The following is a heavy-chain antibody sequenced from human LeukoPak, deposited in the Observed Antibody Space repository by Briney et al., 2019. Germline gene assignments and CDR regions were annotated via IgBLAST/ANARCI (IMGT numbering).Heavy chain of an antibody. CDR3: ARDRLGVTHFDY. CDR2: INGSGGST. J-gene: IGHJ4*02. CDR1: GFTFSSYA. D-gene: IGHD2-21*02. Sequence: GASLRLSCAASGFTFSSYAMTWVRQAPGKGLEWVSAINGSGGSTYYADSVKGRFTISRDNSKNTLYLQMNSLRAEDTAVYYCARDRLGVTHFDYWGQGTLVTVS. V-gene: IGHV3-23*01.